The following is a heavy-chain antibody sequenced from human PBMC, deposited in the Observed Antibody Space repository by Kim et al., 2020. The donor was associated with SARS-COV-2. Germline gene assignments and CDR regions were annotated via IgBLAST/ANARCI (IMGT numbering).Heavy chain of an antibody. CDR2: ISTNGDNT. D-gene: IGHD2-8*02. CDR1: GFTFSSFS. V-gene: IGHV3-64*01. J-gene: IGHJ4*02. CDR3: ARVVGTGYYDF. Sequence: GGSLRLSCAASGFTFSSFSMHWVRQAPGKGLDYVSAISTNGDNTYYASSVKGRFTISRDNDKNTLYLQMGSLRAEDMGVYSCARVVGTGYYDFWGQGTLVTLSS.